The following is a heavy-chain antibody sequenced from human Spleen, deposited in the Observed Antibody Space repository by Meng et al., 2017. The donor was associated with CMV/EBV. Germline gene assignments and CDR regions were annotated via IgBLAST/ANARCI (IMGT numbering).Heavy chain of an antibody. V-gene: IGHV3-48*04. Sequence: GESLKISCAASGFTFSSYSMNWVRQAPGKGLEWVSYISSSSSTIYYADSVKGRFTISRDNAKNSLYLQMNSLRAEDTAVYYCARAHGGTSWGYWGQGTLVTVSS. CDR1: GFTFSSYS. CDR3: ARAHGGTSWGY. J-gene: IGHJ4*02. D-gene: IGHD4-23*01. CDR2: ISSSSSTI.